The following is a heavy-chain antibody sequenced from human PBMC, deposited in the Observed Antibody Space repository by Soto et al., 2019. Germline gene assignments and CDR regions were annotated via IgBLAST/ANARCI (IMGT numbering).Heavy chain of an antibody. D-gene: IGHD3-22*01. CDR1: GDSSSNSNYY. Sequence: PLETLSLTCTVSGDSSSNSNYYWGWIRQPPGKGLEGIANIYYRGITYYNPSLKSRVAISVDTAKNQFSLKLSSVTAADTAIYYCARSIRGYYKWFDPWGQG. J-gene: IGHJ5*02. CDR3: ARSIRGYYKWFDP. V-gene: IGHV4-39*01. CDR2: IYYRGIT.